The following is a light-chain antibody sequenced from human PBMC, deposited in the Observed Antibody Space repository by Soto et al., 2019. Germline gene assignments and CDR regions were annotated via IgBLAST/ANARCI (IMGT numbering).Light chain of an antibody. CDR1: QSVSTN. CDR2: GAS. V-gene: IGKV3-15*01. Sequence: MTQPPSSLSASVGDRRTITCRASQSVSTNLAWYQQKPGQAPRLLIYGASPRATGIPARFSGSGSGTEFTLTIGSLQSEDFAVYYCQQYSSSPSFGQGTRLEIK. CDR3: QQYSSSPS. J-gene: IGKJ5*01.